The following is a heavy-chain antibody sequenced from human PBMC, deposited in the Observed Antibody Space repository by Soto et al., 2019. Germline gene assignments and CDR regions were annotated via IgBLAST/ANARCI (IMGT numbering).Heavy chain of an antibody. CDR2: IYYSGST. J-gene: IGHJ4*02. V-gene: IGHV4-59*08. CDR3: ARRSGRYFDS. CDR1: GGSISSYY. Sequence: QLQLQESGPGLVKPSETLSLTCTVSGGSISSYYWSWIRQPPGKGLEWIGYIYYSGSTNYNPSLKGRVNISVDTSQNQSSLKLSSMTAADTAVYYCARRSGRYFDSGGQGTLVTVSS.